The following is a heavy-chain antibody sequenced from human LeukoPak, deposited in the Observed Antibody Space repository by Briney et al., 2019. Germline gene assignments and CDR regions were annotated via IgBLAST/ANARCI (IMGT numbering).Heavy chain of an antibody. V-gene: IGHV3-30*18. CDR3: AKTLTVTADY. CDR2: ISYDGSNK. D-gene: IGHD4-17*01. CDR1: GFTFSSYG. Sequence: GGSLRLSCAASGFTFSSYGMHWVRQAPGKGLEWVAVISYDGSNKYYADSVKGRFTISRDNSKSTLYLQMNSLRAEDTAVYYCAKTLTVTADYWGQGTLVTVSS. J-gene: IGHJ4*02.